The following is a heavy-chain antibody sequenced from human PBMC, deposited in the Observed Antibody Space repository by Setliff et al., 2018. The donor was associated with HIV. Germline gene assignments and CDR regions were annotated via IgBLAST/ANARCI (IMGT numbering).Heavy chain of an antibody. D-gene: IGHD3-10*01. J-gene: IGHJ4*02. CDR2: ISPFNGNT. CDR1: GYTFTGYY. CDR3: ARATSGTIHDF. V-gene: IGHV1-18*04. Sequence: ASVKVSCKASGYTFTGYYMHWVRQAPGQGLEWMGWISPFNGNTNYAQKLQGRLTVTTDTSTSTAYMELRSLRSDDTAVYYCARATSGTIHDFWGQGTLVTVSS.